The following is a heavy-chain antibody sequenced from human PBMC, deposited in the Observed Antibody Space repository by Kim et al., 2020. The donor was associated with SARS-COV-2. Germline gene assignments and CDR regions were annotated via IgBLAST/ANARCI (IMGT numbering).Heavy chain of an antibody. CDR3: ARDRSWYLYYMDV. V-gene: IGHV4-34*01. J-gene: IGHJ6*03. Sequence: NPSLKSRVTISVDTSKNQFSLKLSSVTAADTAVYYCARDRSWYLYYMDVWGKGTTVTVSS. D-gene: IGHD6-13*01.